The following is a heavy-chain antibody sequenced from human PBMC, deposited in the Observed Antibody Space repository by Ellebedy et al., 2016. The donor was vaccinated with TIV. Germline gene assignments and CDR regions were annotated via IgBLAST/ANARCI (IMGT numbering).Heavy chain of an antibody. CDR1: GLTFSSYA. Sequence: PGGSLRLSCAASGLTFSSYAMSWVRQAPGKGLEWVSAINGNGANTYYADSVKGRFTISRDNAKNSLYLQMNSLRAEDTALYSCVRDIQPYISSRGPFDYWGQGTLVTVSS. V-gene: IGHV3-23*01. CDR3: VRDIQPYISSRGPFDY. J-gene: IGHJ4*02. CDR2: INGNGANT. D-gene: IGHD6-13*01.